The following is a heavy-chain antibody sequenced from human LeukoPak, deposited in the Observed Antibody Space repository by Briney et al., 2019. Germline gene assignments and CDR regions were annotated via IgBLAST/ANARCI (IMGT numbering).Heavy chain of an antibody. D-gene: IGHD2-21*02. V-gene: IGHV4-39*01. CDR1: GGSISSGGYY. J-gene: IGHJ6*02. CDR2: INYRGRT. Sequence: SETLSLTCTVSGGSISSGGYYWGWIRQPPGKGLEWIGSINYRGRTYYSPSLRSRVTVSVDTSKNQFSLKLTSVTAADTAVYYCARITPKDLSGDGCYNGMDVWGQGTTVTVSS. CDR3: ARITPKDLSGDGCYNGMDV.